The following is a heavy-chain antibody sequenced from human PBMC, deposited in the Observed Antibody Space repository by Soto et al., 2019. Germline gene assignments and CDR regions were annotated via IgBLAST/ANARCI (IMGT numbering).Heavy chain of an antibody. CDR3: ASGWGYCSGGSCWGTGWFDP. CDR1: GGSISSYY. CDR2: IYYSGST. V-gene: IGHV4-59*01. Sequence: SETLSLTCTVSGGSISSYYWSWIRQPPGKGLEWIGYIYYSGSTNCNPSLKSRVTISVDTSKNQFSLKLSSVTAADTAVYYCASGWGYCSGGSCWGTGWFDPWGQGTLVTVSS. D-gene: IGHD2-15*01. J-gene: IGHJ5*02.